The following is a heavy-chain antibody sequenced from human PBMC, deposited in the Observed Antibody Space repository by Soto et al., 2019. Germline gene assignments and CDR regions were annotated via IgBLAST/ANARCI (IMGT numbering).Heavy chain of an antibody. Sequence: ASVKVSCKASGYTFTSYDINWVRQATGQGLEWMGGMNPNSGNTGYAQKFQGRVTMTRNTSMSTAYMELSSLRSEDTAVYYCARETTPDSSSWYYYVYGMDVWGQGTTVTVSS. V-gene: IGHV1-8*01. CDR2: MNPNSGNT. J-gene: IGHJ6*02. CDR1: GYTFTSYD. D-gene: IGHD6-13*01. CDR3: ARETTPDSSSWYYYVYGMDV.